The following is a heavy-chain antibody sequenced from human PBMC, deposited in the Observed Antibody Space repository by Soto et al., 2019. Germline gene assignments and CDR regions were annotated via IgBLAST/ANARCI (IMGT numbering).Heavy chain of an antibody. CDR3: ARADTAMVLFDY. Sequence: SVKVSCKASGGTFSSYAISWVRQAPGQGLEWMGGIIPIFGTANYAQKFQGRVTITADESTSTAYMELSSLRSEDTAVYYCARADTAMVLFDYWGQGTLVTVSS. V-gene: IGHV1-69*13. D-gene: IGHD5-18*01. CDR1: GGTFSSYA. CDR2: IIPIFGTA. J-gene: IGHJ4*02.